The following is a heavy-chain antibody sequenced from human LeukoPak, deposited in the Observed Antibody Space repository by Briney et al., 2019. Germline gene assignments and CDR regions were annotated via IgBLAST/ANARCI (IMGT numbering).Heavy chain of an antibody. CDR2: IYYSGST. CDR1: GGSISSYY. D-gene: IGHD4-17*01. Sequence: SETLSLTCTVSGGSISSYYWSWIRQPPGKGLEWIGYIYYSGSTNYNPSRKSRVTISVDTSKNQFSLKLSSVTAADTAVYYCARLDYGDYTLDYWGQGTLVTVSS. J-gene: IGHJ4*02. V-gene: IGHV4-59*08. CDR3: ARLDYGDYTLDY.